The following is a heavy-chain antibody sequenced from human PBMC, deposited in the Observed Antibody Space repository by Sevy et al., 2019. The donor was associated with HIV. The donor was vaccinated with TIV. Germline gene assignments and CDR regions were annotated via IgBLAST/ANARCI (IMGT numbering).Heavy chain of an antibody. D-gene: IGHD3-22*01. J-gene: IGHJ4*02. V-gene: IGHV3-21*01. Sequence: GGSLRLSCAASGFTFNIYSMNWVRQAPGKGLEWVSSISSSSSYIYYADSVKGRFTISRDNAKNSLYLQMNSLRAEDTAVYYCARVGIDSSGYPFDYCGQGTLVTVSS. CDR2: ISSSSSYI. CDR1: GFTFNIYS. CDR3: ARVGIDSSGYPFDY.